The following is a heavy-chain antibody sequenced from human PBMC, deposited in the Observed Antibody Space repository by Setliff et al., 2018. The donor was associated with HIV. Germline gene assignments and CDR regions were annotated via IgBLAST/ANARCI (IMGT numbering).Heavy chain of an antibody. J-gene: IGHJ4*02. Sequence: GASVKVSCKASGYTFTGYYIHWVRQAPGQGLEWMGRINPNSRGTNYAQKFQGRVTMTMDTSISTAYMELSSLRSDDTAVYYCARGVHTTPYYFDYWGQGTQVTVSS. CDR3: ARGVHTTPYYFDY. CDR1: GYTFTGYY. CDR2: INPNSRGT. D-gene: IGHD1-1*01. V-gene: IGHV1-2*06.